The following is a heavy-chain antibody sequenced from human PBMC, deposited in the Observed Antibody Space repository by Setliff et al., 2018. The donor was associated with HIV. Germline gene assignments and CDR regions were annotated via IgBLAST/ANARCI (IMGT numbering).Heavy chain of an antibody. J-gene: IGHJ4*02. CDR2: IYYNGNI. V-gene: IGHV4-38-2*02. Sequence: PSETLSLTWRVSGNSIGSGYYWGWIRQPPGKGLEWIASIYYNGNIYYNPSLKSRVTITMDTSKNQFSLKLSSVTAADTAVYSCVRHLSEMAMVDHWGQGTLVTVSS. CDR3: VRHLSEMAMVDH. CDR1: GNSIGSGYY.